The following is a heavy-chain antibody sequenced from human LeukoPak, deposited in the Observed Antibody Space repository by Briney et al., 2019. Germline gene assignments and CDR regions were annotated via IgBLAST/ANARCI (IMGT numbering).Heavy chain of an antibody. CDR3: ARGDYDILTGYSY. CDR2: ISYDGSNK. D-gene: IGHD3-9*01. J-gene: IGHJ4*02. CDR1: GFTFSSYA. Sequence: PGRSLRLSCAASGFTFSSYAMHWVRQAPGKGLEWVAVISYDGSNKYYADSMKGRFTISRDNSKNTLYLQMNSLRAEDTAVYYCARGDYDILTGYSYWGQGTLVTVSS. V-gene: IGHV3-30*04.